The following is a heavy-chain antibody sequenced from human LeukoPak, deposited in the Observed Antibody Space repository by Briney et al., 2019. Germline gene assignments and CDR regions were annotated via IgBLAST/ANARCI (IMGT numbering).Heavy chain of an antibody. V-gene: IGHV3-21*01. CDR3: ARVTMVRGVYDAFDI. D-gene: IGHD3-10*01. CDR1: GFTFSSYS. CDR2: ISSSSSYI. Sequence: GGSLRLSCAASGFTFSSYSMNWFRQAPGKGLEWVSSISSSSSYIYYADSVKGRFTISRDNAKNSLYLQMNSLRAEDTAVYYCARVTMVRGVYDAFDIWGQGTMVTVSS. J-gene: IGHJ3*02.